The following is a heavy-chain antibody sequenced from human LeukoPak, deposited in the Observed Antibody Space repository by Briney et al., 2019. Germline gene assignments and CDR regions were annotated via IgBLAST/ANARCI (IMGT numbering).Heavy chain of an antibody. CDR1: GGSISSSSYY. D-gene: IGHD3/OR15-3a*01. V-gene: IGHV4-39*06. J-gene: IGHJ4*02. Sequence: SETLSLTCTVSGGSISSSSYYWGWIRQPPGKGLEWIGSIYYSGSTYYNPSLKSRVTISVDTSKNQFPLKLSSVTAADTAVYYCARVAERDELDLFDYWGQGTLVTVSS. CDR3: ARVAERDELDLFDY. CDR2: IYYSGST.